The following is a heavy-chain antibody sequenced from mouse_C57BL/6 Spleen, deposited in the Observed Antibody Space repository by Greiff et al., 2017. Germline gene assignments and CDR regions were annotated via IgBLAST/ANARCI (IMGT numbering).Heavy chain of an antibody. Sequence: QVQLQQSGAELARPGASVKLSCKASGYTFTSYGISWVKQRTGQGLEWIGEIYPRSGNTYYNEKFKGKATLTADKSSSTAYMELRSLTSEDSAVYFCARYYYGSSDGAMDYWGQGTSVTVSS. CDR3: ARYYYGSSDGAMDY. V-gene: IGHV1-81*01. J-gene: IGHJ4*01. CDR1: GYTFTSYG. CDR2: IYPRSGNT. D-gene: IGHD1-1*01.